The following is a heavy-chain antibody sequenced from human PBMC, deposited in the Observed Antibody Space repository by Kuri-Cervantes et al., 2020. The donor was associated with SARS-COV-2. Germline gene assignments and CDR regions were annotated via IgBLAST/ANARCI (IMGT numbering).Heavy chain of an antibody. J-gene: IGHJ4*02. CDR1: GGTHSSFA. CDR2: IIPVFGTA. Sequence: SVKVSCKASGGTHSSFAISWVRQAPGQGLEWMGGIIPVFGTARYPQRFQGRVTMTTDESTTTAYMELSSLRSEDTAVYYCARWGVVTNSFDYWGQGTLVTVSS. D-gene: IGHD2-21*02. CDR3: ARWGVVTNSFDY. V-gene: IGHV1-69*05.